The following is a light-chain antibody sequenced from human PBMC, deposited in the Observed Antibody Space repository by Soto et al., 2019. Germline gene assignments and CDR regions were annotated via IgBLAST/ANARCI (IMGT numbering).Light chain of an antibody. CDR3: SSYTTSNTRQIV. V-gene: IGLV2-14*03. J-gene: IGLJ1*01. Sequence: QSAFTQTASVSGSPGQSITISCTGTSSDVGGYNYVSWYQHHPGKAPKLMIYDVSNRPSGVSNRFSGSKSGNTASLTISGLQPEDEADYYCSSYTTSNTRQIVFGTGTKVTVL. CDR1: SSDVGGYNY. CDR2: DVS.